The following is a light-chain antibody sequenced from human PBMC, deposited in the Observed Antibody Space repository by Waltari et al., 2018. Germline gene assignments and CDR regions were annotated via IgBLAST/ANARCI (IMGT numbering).Light chain of an antibody. Sequence: EIVLTQSPGTLSLSPGERATLSCRASQSVSSNYLAWYQQKPGQAPRLLIYGASSRATGIPDRFSGSGSGTDFTLTISRLEPEDFAVYYCQQYGSSPCTFGQGTNVEIK. J-gene: IGKJ1*01. CDR2: GAS. V-gene: IGKV3-20*01. CDR1: QSVSSNY. CDR3: QQYGSSPCT.